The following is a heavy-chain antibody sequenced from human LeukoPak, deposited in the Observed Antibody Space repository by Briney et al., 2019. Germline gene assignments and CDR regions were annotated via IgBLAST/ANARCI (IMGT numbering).Heavy chain of an antibody. J-gene: IGHJ6*03. CDR3: AGGMVYAPYDYYYYYYYMDV. CDR1: GYTFTSYA. Sequence: VASVKVSCKASGYTFTSYAMNWVRQAPGQGLEWMGWINTNTGNPTYAQGFTGRFVFSLDTSVSTAYLQISSLKAEDTAVYYCAGGMVYAPYDYYYYYYYMDVWGKGTTVTVSS. CDR2: INTNTGNP. V-gene: IGHV7-4-1*02. D-gene: IGHD2-8*01.